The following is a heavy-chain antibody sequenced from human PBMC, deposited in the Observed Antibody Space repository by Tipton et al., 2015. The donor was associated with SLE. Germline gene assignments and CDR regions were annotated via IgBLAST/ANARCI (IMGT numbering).Heavy chain of an antibody. V-gene: IGHV4-34*01. D-gene: IGHD6-13*01. J-gene: IGHJ5*02. CDR1: GGSFSGYY. CDR3: ARLDEQQLVP. CDR2: INHSGST. Sequence: TLSLTCAVYGGSFSGYYWSWIRQPPGKGLEWIGEINHSGSTNYNPSLKSRVTISVDTSKNQFSLKLSSVTAADTAVYYCARLDEQQLVPWGQGTLVTVSS.